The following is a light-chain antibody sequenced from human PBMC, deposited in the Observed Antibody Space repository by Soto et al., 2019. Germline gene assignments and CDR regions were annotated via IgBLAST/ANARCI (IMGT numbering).Light chain of an antibody. Sequence: QSALTQPASVSGSPGQSITISCTGTSSDVGGYNSVSWFQQHPSKAPKLIIYEVSHRPSGVSIRFSGSKSGNTASLTISGLQAEDEDDYYCNSYIHSTTLVFGTGTKVTVL. CDR1: SSDVGGYNS. J-gene: IGLJ1*01. CDR2: EVS. V-gene: IGLV2-14*01. CDR3: NSYIHSTTLV.